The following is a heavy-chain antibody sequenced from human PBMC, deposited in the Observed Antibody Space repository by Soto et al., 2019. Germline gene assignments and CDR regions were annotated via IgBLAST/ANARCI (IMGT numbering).Heavy chain of an antibody. V-gene: IGHV3-23*01. CDR2: ISGSGGST. CDR3: AKDLSPAGPYYYDSSGQDAFDI. J-gene: IGHJ3*02. CDR1: GFTFSSYA. D-gene: IGHD3-22*01. Sequence: GGSLRLSCAASGFTFSSYAMSWVRQAPGKGLEWVSAISGSGGSTYYADSVKGRFTISRDNSKNTLYLQMNSLRAEDTAVYYCAKDLSPAGPYYYDSSGQDAFDIWGQGTMVTVSS.